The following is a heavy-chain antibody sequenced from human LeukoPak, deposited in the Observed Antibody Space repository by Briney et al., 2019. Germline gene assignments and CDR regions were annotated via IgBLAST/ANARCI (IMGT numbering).Heavy chain of an antibody. D-gene: IGHD3-22*01. V-gene: IGHV4-4*08. Sequence: SETLSLTCSVSGGSITGDYWSWIRQPPGKGLEWIGYIYSSGSTNYNPSLRSRVTISVDTSKNQFSLKLTSVTAADTAVYYCAREAYYYDSSGYWDAFDIWGQGTMVTVSS. CDR3: AREAYYYDSSGYWDAFDI. CDR2: IYSSGST. CDR1: GGSITGDY. J-gene: IGHJ3*02.